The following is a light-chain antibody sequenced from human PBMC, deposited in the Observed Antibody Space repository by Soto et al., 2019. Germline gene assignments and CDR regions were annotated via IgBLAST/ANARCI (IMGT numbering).Light chain of an antibody. V-gene: IGKV4-1*01. J-gene: IGKJ2*01. CDR2: WAS. Sequence: DIVMTQSPDSLAVSLGERATINCKSSQIVLSSSSNKNYLAWYQQKPGQPPMLLIYWASTRESGVPDRFSGSGSGTDFTLNISSLQAEDVAVYYCQQHYSTPYTFGQGTKLEIK. CDR1: QIVLSSSSNKNY. CDR3: QQHYSTPYT.